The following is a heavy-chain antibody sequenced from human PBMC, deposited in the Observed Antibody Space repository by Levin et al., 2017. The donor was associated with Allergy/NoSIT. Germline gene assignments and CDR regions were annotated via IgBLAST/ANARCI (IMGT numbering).Heavy chain of an antibody. CDR1: GFTFSSYG. Sequence: PGGSLRLSCAASGFTFSSYGMHWVRQAPGKGLEWVAVISSDGRKKFYADSVKGRFTISRANSKNTLDLQMNSLRAEDTAVYYCAKDVYGSGWYPLGNDAFEMWGQGTKVSVSS. V-gene: IGHV3-30*18. CDR2: ISSDGRKK. J-gene: IGHJ3*02. CDR3: AKDVYGSGWYPLGNDAFEM. D-gene: IGHD6-19*01.